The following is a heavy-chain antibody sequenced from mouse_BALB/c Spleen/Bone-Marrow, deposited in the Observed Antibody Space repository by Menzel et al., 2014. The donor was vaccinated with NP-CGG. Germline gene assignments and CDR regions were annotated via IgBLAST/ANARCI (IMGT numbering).Heavy chain of an antibody. V-gene: IGHV5-6-3*01. J-gene: IGHJ3*01. CDR3: ARAYY. D-gene: IGHD2-10*01. Sequence: EVKLMESGGGLVQFGGSLKLSCAASGFTFSRYGMSWVRRTPDKRLELVAIINSDGGSTYYPDSVKGRFTISRDNAKNTLYLQMSSLKSEDTAMYYCARAYYWGQGTLVTVSA. CDR2: INSDGGST. CDR1: GFTFSRYG.